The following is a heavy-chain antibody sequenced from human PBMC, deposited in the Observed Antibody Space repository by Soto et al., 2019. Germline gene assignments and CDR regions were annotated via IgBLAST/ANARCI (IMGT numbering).Heavy chain of an antibody. CDR3: AKEPAVAGMLALDF. J-gene: IGHJ4*02. D-gene: IGHD6-19*01. Sequence: QAQIVQSGVEVKKPGASVKISCKDSGYTLTNYITHWVRQAPGQRLEWMGWINAAHGNTKYSQKFQGRVTITRDTSATTVYMDLNSLKSEDTAVYYCAKEPAVAGMLALDFWGQGTLVTVSS. CDR2: INAAHGNT. CDR1: GYTLTNYI. V-gene: IGHV1-3*01.